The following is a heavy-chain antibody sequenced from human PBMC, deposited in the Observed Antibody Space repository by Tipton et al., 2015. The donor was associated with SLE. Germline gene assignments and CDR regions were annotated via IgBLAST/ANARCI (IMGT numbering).Heavy chain of an antibody. D-gene: IGHD6-19*01. CDR1: GVPINRYD. V-gene: IGHV4-4*07. J-gene: IGHJ4*02. CDR2: FHTGWGT. Sequence: TLSLTCTVSGVPINRYDWSWIRQPAGKGLEWIVRFHTGWGTNYNPSLTSRVTMSLDTSKNQVSLTMISVTAADTAVYYCAREGTSSGWCPFDYWGQGVLVTVSS. CDR3: AREGTSSGWCPFDY.